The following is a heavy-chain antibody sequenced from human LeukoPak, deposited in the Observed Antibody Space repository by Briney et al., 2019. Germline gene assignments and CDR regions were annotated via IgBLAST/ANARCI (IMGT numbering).Heavy chain of an antibody. V-gene: IGHV4-34*01. CDR2: INHSGSN. D-gene: IGHD4-23*01. CDR3: ARGRYGGNSARWFDP. CDR1: LGSFRGYY. Sequence: PSETLSLTCAVHLGSFRGYYWSSIRQPPGKGVEWIGEINHSGSNNYNQSLKSRVTISIDTSKNQLSLKLSSVTAADTAVYYCARGRYGGNSARWFDPWGQGTLVTVSS. J-gene: IGHJ5*02.